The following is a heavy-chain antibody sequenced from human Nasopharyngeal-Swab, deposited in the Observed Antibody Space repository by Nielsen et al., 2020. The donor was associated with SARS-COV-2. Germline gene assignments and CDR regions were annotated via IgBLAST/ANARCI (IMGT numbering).Heavy chain of an antibody. Sequence: WIRQPPGKGLEWVAVIWYDGSNKYYADSVKGRFTISRDNSKNTLYLQMNSLRAEDTAVYYCARVGGLWSAGFYYCYMDVWGKGTTVTVSS. J-gene: IGHJ6*03. CDR3: ARVGGLWSAGFYYCYMDV. CDR2: IWYDGSNK. V-gene: IGHV3-33*01. D-gene: IGHD3-3*01.